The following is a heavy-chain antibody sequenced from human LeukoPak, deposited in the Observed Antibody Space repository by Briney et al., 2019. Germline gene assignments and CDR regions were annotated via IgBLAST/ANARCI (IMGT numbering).Heavy chain of an antibody. CDR1: GFTFSSYA. Sequence: PGGSLRLSCAASGFTFSSYAMSRVRQAPGKGLEWVSAISGSGGSTYYADSVKGRFTISRDNSKNTLYLQMNSLRAEDTAVYYCAKDRGHSSSWYLDYWGQGTLVTVSS. J-gene: IGHJ4*02. CDR2: ISGSGGST. D-gene: IGHD6-13*01. CDR3: AKDRGHSSSWYLDY. V-gene: IGHV3-23*01.